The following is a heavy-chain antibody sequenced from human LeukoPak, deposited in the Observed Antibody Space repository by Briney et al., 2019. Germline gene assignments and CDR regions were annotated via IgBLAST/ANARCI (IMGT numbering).Heavy chain of an antibody. V-gene: IGHV4-4*09. D-gene: IGHD3-10*01. CDR1: GGSISSYY. Sequence: SETLSLTCTVSGGSISSYYWSWIRQPPGKGLEWIGYIYTSGSTNYNPSLKSRVTRSVDTSKNQFSLKLSSVTAADTAVYYCARAGYYYGSGPSFDIWGQGTMVTVSS. CDR3: ARAGYYYGSGPSFDI. J-gene: IGHJ3*02. CDR2: IYTSGST.